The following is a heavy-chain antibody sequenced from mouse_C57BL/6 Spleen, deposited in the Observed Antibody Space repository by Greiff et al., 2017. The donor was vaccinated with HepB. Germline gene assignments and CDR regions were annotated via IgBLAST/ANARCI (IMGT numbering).Heavy chain of an antibody. CDR3: ARRANFDVEGGYYAMDS. D-gene: IGHD4-1*01. Sequence: QVTLKVSGPGILQSSQTLSLTCSFSGFSLSTSGMGVSWIRQPSGKGLEWLAHIYWDDDKRYNPSLKSRLTISKDTSRNQVFLKITSVDTADTAAYYLARRANFDVEGGYYAMDSWGQGPSVTVSS. CDR1: GFSLSTSGMG. J-gene: IGHJ4*01. V-gene: IGHV8-12*01. CDR2: IYWDDDK.